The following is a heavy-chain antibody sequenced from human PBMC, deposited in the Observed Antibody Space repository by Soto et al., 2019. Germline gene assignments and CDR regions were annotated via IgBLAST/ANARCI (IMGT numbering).Heavy chain of an antibody. J-gene: IGHJ6*02. CDR1: GGTFGSYG. V-gene: IGHV1-69*13. CDR2: IIPIFGKA. D-gene: IGHD6-13*01. CDR3: AIDAGIAAAAPPGYYYYYYGMDV. Sequence: SVKVSCKASGGTFGSYGISWVRQAPGQGLERMGGIIPIFGKANYAQKYQGRVTITADESTSTAYMELSSLRSEDTAVYYCAIDAGIAAAAPPGYYYYYYGMDVWGQGTTGTVSS.